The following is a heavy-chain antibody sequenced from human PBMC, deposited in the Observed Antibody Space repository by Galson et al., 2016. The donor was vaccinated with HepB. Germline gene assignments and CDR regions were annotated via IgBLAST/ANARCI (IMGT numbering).Heavy chain of an antibody. CDR1: GFTFSSYW. CDR2: INSDGSST. V-gene: IGHV3-74*01. Sequence: SLRLSCAASGFTFSSYWVSWVRQAPGKGLVWVSRINSDGSSTGFADSMKGRFTISRDNAKNTLYLQMNSLRAEDTAVYYCASSVRGSGSPPGGYWGQGTLVTVSS. J-gene: IGHJ4*02. D-gene: IGHD3-10*01. CDR3: ASSVRGSGSPPGGY.